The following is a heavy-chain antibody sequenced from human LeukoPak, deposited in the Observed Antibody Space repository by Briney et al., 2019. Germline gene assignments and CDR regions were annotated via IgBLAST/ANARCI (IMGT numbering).Heavy chain of an antibody. CDR1: GYTFTGYY. J-gene: IGHJ3*02. CDR3: ASHSIAVAGTDAFDI. CDR2: INPNSGGT. V-gene: IGHV1-2*02. Sequence: ASVKVSCKASGYTFTGYYMHWVRQAPGQGLEWMGWINPNSGGTNYAQKFQGRVTMTRDTSISTAYMELSRLRSDDTAVYYCASHSIAVAGTDAFDIWGQGTMVTVSS. D-gene: IGHD6-19*01.